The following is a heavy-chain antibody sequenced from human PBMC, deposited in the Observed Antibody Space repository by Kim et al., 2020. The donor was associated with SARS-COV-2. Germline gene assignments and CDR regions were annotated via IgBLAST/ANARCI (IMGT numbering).Heavy chain of an antibody. CDR3: AGGLVGSSGGHGMDG. CDR1: GFTVSRNY. V-gene: IGHV3-53*01. D-gene: IGHD6-13*01. Sequence: GGSLRLSCAASGFTVSRNYMSWVRQAPGKGLEWVSVIYSGGSTYYADSLKGRFTISRDNSKNTLYLQMISLSAEDTAAYYCAGGLVGSSGGHGMDGWGQGTTVTVSS. J-gene: IGHJ6*02. CDR2: IYSGGST.